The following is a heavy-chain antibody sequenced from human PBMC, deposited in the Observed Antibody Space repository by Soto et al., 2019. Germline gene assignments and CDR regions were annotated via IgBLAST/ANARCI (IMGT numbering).Heavy chain of an antibody. CDR1: GFTFSSYA. J-gene: IGHJ4*02. V-gene: IGHV3-23*01. D-gene: IGHD4-17*01. CDR2: ISGSGGST. Sequence: EVQLLESGGGLVQPGGSLRLSCAASGFTFSSYAMSWVRQAPGKGLEWVSAISGSGGSTYYADSVKGRFTISRDNSKNPLYLQMNSRRAEDTAVYYGAGPPRLALYWGQGTLVTVSS. CDR3: AGPPRLALY.